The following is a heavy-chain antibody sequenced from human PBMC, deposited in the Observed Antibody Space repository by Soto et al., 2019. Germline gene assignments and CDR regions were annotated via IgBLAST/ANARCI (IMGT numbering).Heavy chain of an antibody. V-gene: IGHV3-72*01. CDR3: VRGFNSFDS. CDR2: SRIKANNYIS. Sequence: EVQLVESGGGLVQPGGSLRLSCATSGFIFSDHYLDWVRQAPGRGLEWVGRSRIKANNYISQYAASVQGRFSISTDESKQSLFLEMNSLKTEDTAVYYCVRGFNSFDSWGQGTLVTVSS. J-gene: IGHJ4*02. CDR1: GFIFSDHY.